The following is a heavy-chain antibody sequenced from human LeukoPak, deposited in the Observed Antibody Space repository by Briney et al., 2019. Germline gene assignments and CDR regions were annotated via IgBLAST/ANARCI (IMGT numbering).Heavy chain of an antibody. V-gene: IGHV4-39*07. J-gene: IGHJ6*03. CDR2: IYYSGST. CDR3: ARSSEGRYYYDSSGFSYYYYYMDV. Sequence: GSLRLSCAASGFTFRSYSMNWIRQPPGKGLEWIGSIYYSGSTYYNPSLKSRVTISVDTSKNQFSLKLKSVTAADTAMYSCARSSEGRYYYDSSGFSYYYYYMDVWGKGTTVTISS. D-gene: IGHD3-22*01. CDR1: GFTFRSYS.